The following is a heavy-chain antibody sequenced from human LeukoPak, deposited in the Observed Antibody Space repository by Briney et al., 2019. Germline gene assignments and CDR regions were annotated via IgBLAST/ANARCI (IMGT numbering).Heavy chain of an antibody. CDR2: ISYDGTNK. CDR3: EKSERGYNYGFVTFHY. D-gene: IGHD5-18*01. Sequence: GGSLRLSCAASGFTFSTYAMHSVRQSPGKGLEWVAVISYDGTNKYFADSVKGRFTISRDNSKNTLYLQMNSLRAEDTAVYYCEKSERGYNYGFVTFHYWGQGTLVTVSS. V-gene: IGHV3-30-3*01. CDR1: GFTFSTYA. J-gene: IGHJ4*02.